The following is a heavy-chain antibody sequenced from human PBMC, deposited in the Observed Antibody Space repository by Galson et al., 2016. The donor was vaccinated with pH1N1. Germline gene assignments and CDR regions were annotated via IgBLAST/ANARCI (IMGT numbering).Heavy chain of an antibody. V-gene: IGHV1-2*06. CDR1: GGTFSSFP. J-gene: IGHJ5*02. D-gene: IGHD4-23*01. CDR3: ARHGYGGCFDP. CDR2: IIPDSGGT. Sequence: SVKVSCKASGGTFSSFPISWVRQAPGQGLEWMGQIIPDSGGTIYAQKFRGRVTMTGDTSINTAYMELSRLRSDDTAVYYCARHGYGGCFDPWGQGTLVTVSS.